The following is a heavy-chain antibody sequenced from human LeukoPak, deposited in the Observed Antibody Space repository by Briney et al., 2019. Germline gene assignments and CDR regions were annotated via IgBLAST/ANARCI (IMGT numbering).Heavy chain of an antibody. J-gene: IGHJ6*03. D-gene: IGHD2/OR15-2a*01. CDR1: GYTFTSYD. CDR2: MNPNSGNT. CDR3: ARLSHGRPFYYYYYMDV. V-gene: IGHV1-8*01. Sequence: ASVKVSRKASGYTFTSYDINWVRQATGQGLEWMGWMNPNSGNTGYAQKFQGRVTMTRNTSISTAYMELSSLRSEDTAVYYCARLSHGRPFYYYYYMDVWGKGTTVTVSS.